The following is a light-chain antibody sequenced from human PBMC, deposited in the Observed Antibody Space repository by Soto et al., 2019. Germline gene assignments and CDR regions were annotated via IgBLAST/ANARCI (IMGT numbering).Light chain of an antibody. CDR3: QQRSDWPPIT. V-gene: IGKV3-11*01. CDR1: QSISSY. Sequence: EILFTQSPDTLSLSPGDRATLPFRASQSISSYLAWYQQKPGQSPRLLIYDASNRATGIPARFSGSGSGTDFTLTISSLEPEDFAVYYCQQRSDWPPITFGQGTRLEIK. J-gene: IGKJ5*01. CDR2: DAS.